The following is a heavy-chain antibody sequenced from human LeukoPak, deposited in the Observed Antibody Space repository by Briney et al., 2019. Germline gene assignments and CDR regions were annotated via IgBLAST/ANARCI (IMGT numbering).Heavy chain of an antibody. CDR2: IIPIFGTA. J-gene: IGHJ3*02. V-gene: IGHV1-69*13. CDR3: AREAAAAGTGAFDI. D-gene: IGHD6-13*01. CDR1: GGTFSSYA. Sequence: SVKVSCKASGGTFSSYAISWVRQAPGQGLEWMGGIIPIFGTANYAQKFQGRVTITADESTSTAYMELSSLRSEDTAVYYCAREAAAAGTGAFDIWGQGTMVTVSS.